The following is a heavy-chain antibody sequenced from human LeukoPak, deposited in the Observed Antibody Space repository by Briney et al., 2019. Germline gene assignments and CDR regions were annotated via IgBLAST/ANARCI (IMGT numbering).Heavy chain of an antibody. CDR3: ARGIQLWLRELYYFDY. Sequence: PGRSLRLSCAASGFTFSSYGMHWVRQAPGKGLEWVAVIWYDGSNKYYADSVKGRFTISRDNSKNTLYLQMNSLRAEDTAVYYCARGIQLWLRELYYFDYWGQGTLVTVSS. CDR1: GFTFSSYG. CDR2: IWYDGSNK. D-gene: IGHD5-18*01. V-gene: IGHV3-33*01. J-gene: IGHJ4*02.